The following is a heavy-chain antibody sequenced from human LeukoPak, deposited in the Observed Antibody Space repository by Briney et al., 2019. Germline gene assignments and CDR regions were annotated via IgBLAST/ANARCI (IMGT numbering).Heavy chain of an antibody. J-gene: IGHJ5*02. V-gene: IGHV4-59*12. Sequence: SETLSLTCSVSGTSISSNYWSWIRQSPGKGLEWIGYISYIGSTNYNPSLKSRVTISVDTSKNQFSLKLSSVTAADTAVYYCARPRRSGWYGNNWFDPWGQGTLVTVSS. CDR3: ARPRRSGWYGNNWFDP. D-gene: IGHD6-19*01. CDR1: GTSISSNY. CDR2: ISYIGST.